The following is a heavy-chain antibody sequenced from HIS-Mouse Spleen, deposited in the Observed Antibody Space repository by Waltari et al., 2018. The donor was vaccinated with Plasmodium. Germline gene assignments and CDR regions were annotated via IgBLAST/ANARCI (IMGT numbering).Heavy chain of an antibody. CDR3: ARHKKRGQLVRGYFDY. CDR2: IDWDEDK. CDR1: AFSLSTSGMC. Sequence: QVTLRESGPALVKPTQTLTLICTFSAFSLSTSGMCVSCIRQHPGKALEWLARIDWDEDKYYRTSLKTRLTISKDTSKNQVVLTMTNMDPLDTATYYCARHKKRGQLVRGYFDYWGQGTLVTVSS. V-gene: IGHV2-70*15. J-gene: IGHJ4*02. D-gene: IGHD6-6*01.